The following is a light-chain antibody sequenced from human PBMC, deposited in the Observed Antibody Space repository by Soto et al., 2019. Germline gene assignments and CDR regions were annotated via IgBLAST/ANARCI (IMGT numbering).Light chain of an antibody. V-gene: IGLV1-47*02. CDR2: SNN. Sequence: QSVLTQPPSASGTPGQGVTISCSGSSSNIGSNYVYWYQQLPGTAPKLLIYSNNQRPSGVPDRFSGSKSGTSASLAISGLRSEDEADYYCAAWDDSLSGHVVFGGGTKVTVL. CDR1: SSNIGSNY. J-gene: IGLJ2*01. CDR3: AAWDDSLSGHVV.